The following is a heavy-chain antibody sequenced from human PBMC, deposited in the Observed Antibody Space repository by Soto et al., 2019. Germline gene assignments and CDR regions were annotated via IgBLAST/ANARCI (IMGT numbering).Heavy chain of an antibody. CDR2: ISGSGVST. CDR3: FFFCQAEDGIRVPVPVSAVLLNRSSDL. J-gene: IGHJ2*01. D-gene: IGHD3-3*01. V-gene: IGHV3-23*01. Sequence: PGKGLASVSAISGSGVSTYYEDSVKGRFTISRDKSKNTLYLQMNSLRAEDTAVYFCFFFCQAEDGIRVPVPVSAVLLNRSSDL.